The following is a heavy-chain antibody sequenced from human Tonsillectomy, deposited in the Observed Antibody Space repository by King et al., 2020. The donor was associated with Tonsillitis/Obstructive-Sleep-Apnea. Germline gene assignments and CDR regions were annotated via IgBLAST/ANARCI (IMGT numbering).Heavy chain of an antibody. V-gene: IGHV4-59*01. CDR1: GGSISSYY. Sequence: QLQESGPGLVKPSETLSLTCTVSGGSISSYYWSWIRQPPGKGLEWIGYIYYSGSTNYNPSLKSRVTISVDTSKNQFSLKLSSVTAADTAVYYCAREDGGFGGRWNSNWFDPWGQGTLVTVSS. D-gene: IGHD1-7*01. CDR2: IYYSGST. J-gene: IGHJ5*02. CDR3: AREDGGFGGRWNSNWFDP.